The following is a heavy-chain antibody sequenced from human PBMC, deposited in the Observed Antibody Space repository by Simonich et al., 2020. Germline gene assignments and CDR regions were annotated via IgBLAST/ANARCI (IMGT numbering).Heavy chain of an antibody. Sequence: GGGLVQHGGSLRLSCAASGFTFSSYAMSWVPQAPGKGLEWVSAISGSGGSTYYADSVKGRFTISRDNSKNTLYLQMNSLRAEDTAVYYCAKDLGERITMIVVVIDAFDIWGQGTMVTVSS. CDR2: ISGSGGST. CDR3: AKDLGERITMIVVVIDAFDI. J-gene: IGHJ3*02. CDR1: GFTFSSYA. V-gene: IGHV3-23*01. D-gene: IGHD3-22*01.